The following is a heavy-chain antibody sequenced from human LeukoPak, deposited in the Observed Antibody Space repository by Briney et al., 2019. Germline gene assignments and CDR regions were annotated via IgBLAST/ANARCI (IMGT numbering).Heavy chain of an antibody. J-gene: IGHJ5*02. D-gene: IGHD6-13*01. Sequence: ASVKVSCKASGYTFTRYGISWVRQAPGQGLEWMGWISAYNGNTNYAQELQGRVTMTTDTSTSTAYMELRSLRSDDTAVYYCARDEIKYSSSWYDGWFDPWGQGTLVTVSS. V-gene: IGHV1-18*01. CDR3: ARDEIKYSSSWYDGWFDP. CDR1: GYTFTRYG. CDR2: ISAYNGNT.